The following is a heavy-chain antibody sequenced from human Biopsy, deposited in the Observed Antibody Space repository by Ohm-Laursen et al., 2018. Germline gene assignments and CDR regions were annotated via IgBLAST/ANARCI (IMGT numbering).Heavy chain of an antibody. V-gene: IGHV3-74*03. CDR3: AKDLHNYGMDV. CDR1: GFTFSSYG. CDR2: INKDGSTL. J-gene: IGHJ6*02. Sequence: SLRLSCAAPGFTFSSYGMSWVRQAPGKGLVWVATINKDGSTLQYVDSVRGRFTISRDNAKNTLHLQMNSLRADDTAIYYCAKDLHNYGMDVWGQGTTATVSS.